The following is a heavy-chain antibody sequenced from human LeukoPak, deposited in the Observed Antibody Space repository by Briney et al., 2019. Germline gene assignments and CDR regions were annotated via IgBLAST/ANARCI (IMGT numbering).Heavy chain of an antibody. Sequence: SVKVSCKASGGTFSSYAISWVRQAPGQGLEWMGGIIPIFGTANYAQKFQGRVTITTDESTCTAYMELSSLRSEDTAAYYCARVSWITGTTAYWGQGTLVTVSS. V-gene: IGHV1-69*05. CDR1: GGTFSSYA. J-gene: IGHJ4*02. D-gene: IGHD1-7*01. CDR3: ARVSWITGTTAY. CDR2: IIPIFGTA.